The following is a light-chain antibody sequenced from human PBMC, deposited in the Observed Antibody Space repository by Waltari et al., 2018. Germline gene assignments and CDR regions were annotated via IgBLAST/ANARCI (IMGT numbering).Light chain of an antibody. V-gene: IGLV1-47*01. J-gene: IGLJ2*01. CDR1: SSNIGSNY. Sequence: QSVLTQPPSASGTPGQRVTISCSGSSSNIGSNYVYWYQQLPGTAPKLPIYRNNQRPSGFPDRFSGSKSGTSASLAISGLRSEDEADYYCAAWDDSLSGPVFGGGTKLTVL. CDR2: RNN. CDR3: AAWDDSLSGPV.